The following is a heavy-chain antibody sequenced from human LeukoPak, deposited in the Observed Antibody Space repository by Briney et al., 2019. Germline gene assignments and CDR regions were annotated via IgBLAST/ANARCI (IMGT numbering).Heavy chain of an antibody. Sequence: SETLSLTCAVYGGSFSTYYWSWIRQPPGRGLEWIGEINHSGTINYNPSLESRVTMSIDTSKNQLSLKLRSATAADTAVYYCASNPHRDGPLNCWGQGTLVTVSS. V-gene: IGHV4-34*01. D-gene: IGHD5-24*01. J-gene: IGHJ4*02. CDR3: ASNPHRDGPLNC. CDR2: INHSGTI. CDR1: GGSFSTYY.